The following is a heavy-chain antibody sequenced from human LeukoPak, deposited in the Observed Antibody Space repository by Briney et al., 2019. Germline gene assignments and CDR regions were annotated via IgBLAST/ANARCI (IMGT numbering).Heavy chain of an antibody. CDR2: ISSSSSYI. CDR1: GFTFSSYS. CDR3: ARVVAYYYGSGSYYDAFDI. J-gene: IGHJ3*02. Sequence: PGGSLRLSCAASGFTFSSYSMNWVRQAPGKGLEWVSSISSSSSYIYYADSVKGRFTISRDNAKNSLYLQMNSLRAEDTAVYYCARVVAYYYGSGSYYDAFDIWSQGTMVTVSS. V-gene: IGHV3-21*01. D-gene: IGHD3-10*01.